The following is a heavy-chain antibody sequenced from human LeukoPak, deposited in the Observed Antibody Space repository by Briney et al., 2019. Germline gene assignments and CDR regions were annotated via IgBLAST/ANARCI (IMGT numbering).Heavy chain of an antibody. CDR2: ISAYNGNT. V-gene: IGHV1-18*04. Sequence: ASVKVSCKTSGYTFTGYYIQWVRQAPGQGLEWMGWISAYNGNTNYAQKLQGRVTMTTDTSTSTAYMELRSLRSDDTAVYYCARDPIMITLGGAPNLDYWGQGTLVTVSS. D-gene: IGHD3-16*01. CDR1: GYTFTGYY. CDR3: ARDPIMITLGGAPNLDY. J-gene: IGHJ4*02.